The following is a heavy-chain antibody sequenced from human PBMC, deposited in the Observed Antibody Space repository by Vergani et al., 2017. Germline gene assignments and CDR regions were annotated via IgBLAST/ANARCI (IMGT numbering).Heavy chain of an antibody. CDR1: GYSFTSYW. D-gene: IGHD5-24*01. Sequence: EVQLVQSGAEVKKPGESLKISRKVSGYSFTSYWIGWVRQMPGKGLEWMGRIDPSDSYTNYSPSFQGHVTISADKSISTAYLQWSSLKASDTAMYYCARLGRMAYWXFDLWGRGTLVTVSS. J-gene: IGHJ2*01. V-gene: IGHV5-10-1*01. CDR2: IDPSDSYT. CDR3: ARLGRMAYWXFDL.